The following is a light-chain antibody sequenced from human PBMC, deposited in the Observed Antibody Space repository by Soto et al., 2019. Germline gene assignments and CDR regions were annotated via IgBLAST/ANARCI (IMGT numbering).Light chain of an antibody. Sequence: QSVLTQPPSVSGAQGQRVTISCTGRSSNIWAGYDVHWYQLLPGTATKFLIYSNNNRPSGVPDRFTGSKSGTSASLAITGLPAEDAADYYCKSYDSSLSGSYVFGTGTKVTVL. CDR1: SSNIWAGYD. CDR3: KSYDSSLSGSYV. V-gene: IGLV1-40*01. CDR2: SNN. J-gene: IGLJ1*01.